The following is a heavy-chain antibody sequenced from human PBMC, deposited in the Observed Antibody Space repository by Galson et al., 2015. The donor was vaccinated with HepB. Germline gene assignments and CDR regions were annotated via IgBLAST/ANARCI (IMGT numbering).Heavy chain of an antibody. CDR1: GGSITTVNYF. V-gene: IGHV4-31*03. CDR3: AREVIAPTATEDAFDV. CDR2: IHYGGGA. D-gene: IGHD3-10*01. Sequence: TLSLTCTVSGGSITTVNYFWSWIRQHPEKGLEWIGYIHYGGGAHYNPSLKSRATLSGDTPESQFSRTLNSVTAADTAVYYCAREVIAPTATEDAFDVWGQGVMVTVSS. J-gene: IGHJ3*01.